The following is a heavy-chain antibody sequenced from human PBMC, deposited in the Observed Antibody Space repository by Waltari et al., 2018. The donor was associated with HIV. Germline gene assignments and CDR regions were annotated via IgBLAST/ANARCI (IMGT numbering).Heavy chain of an antibody. CDR1: GLKCDIFT. D-gene: IGHD1-1*01. J-gene: IGHJ4*02. CDR2: ISKSGYYV. CDR3: VRDRTSETTGDFDS. Sequence: DVQLVESGGGLVKPGRSVRLSCSDSGLKCDIFTLTWVRQGPGGGLEWVASISKSGYYVYYSDSLKGRVTISRDNAKKSLLLQVNSLTADDTGLYFCVRDRTSETTGDFDSWGQGVPVFVSS. V-gene: IGHV3-21*01.